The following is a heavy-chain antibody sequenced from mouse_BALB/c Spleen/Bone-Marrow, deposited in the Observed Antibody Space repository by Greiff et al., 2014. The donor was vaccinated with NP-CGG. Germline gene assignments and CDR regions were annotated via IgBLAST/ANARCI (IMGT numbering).Heavy chain of an antibody. D-gene: IGHD4-1*01. J-gene: IGHJ2*01. CDR2: IWSGGST. CDR1: LTTSG. CDR3: ARTGTGAADY. V-gene: IGHV2-2*01. Sequence: VQLQQSGPGLVQPSQSLSITSLTTSGVHWIRLSPGKGLEWLGVIWSGGSTDYNAAFISRLSISKDNSKSQVFFKMSSLQPDDTAIYYCARTGTGAADYWGQGTTLAVSS.